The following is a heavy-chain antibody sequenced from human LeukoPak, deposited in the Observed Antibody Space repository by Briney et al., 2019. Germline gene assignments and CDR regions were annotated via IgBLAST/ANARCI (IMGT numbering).Heavy chain of an antibody. D-gene: IGHD3-10*01. J-gene: IGHJ4*02. CDR1: GGSISSSSYY. V-gene: IGHV4-39*01. CDR3: TRHQTNNYGSGSPFDY. Sequence: PSETLSLTCTVSGGSISSSSYYWGWIRQPPGKGLEWIGSIYYSGSTYYNPSLKSRVTISVDTSKNQFSLKLSSVTAADTAVYYCTRHQTNNYGSGSPFDYWGRGTLVTVSS. CDR2: IYYSGST.